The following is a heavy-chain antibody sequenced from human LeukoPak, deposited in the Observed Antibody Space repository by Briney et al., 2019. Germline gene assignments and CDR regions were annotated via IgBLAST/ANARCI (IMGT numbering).Heavy chain of an antibody. D-gene: IGHD4-11*01. CDR2: ISSSSSYI. Sequence: PGGSLRLSCAASGFTFSSYSMNWVRQAPGKGLEWVSSISSSSSYIYYADSVKGRFTISRDNAKNSLYLQMNSLRAEDTAVYYCARASSSSYRTFFDYWGQGTLVTVSS. V-gene: IGHV3-21*01. CDR1: GFTFSSYS. CDR3: ARASSSSYRTFFDY. J-gene: IGHJ4*02.